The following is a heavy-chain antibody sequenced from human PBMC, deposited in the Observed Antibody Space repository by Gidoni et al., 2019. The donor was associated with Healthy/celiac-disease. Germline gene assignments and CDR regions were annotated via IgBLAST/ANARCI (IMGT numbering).Heavy chain of an antibody. CDR1: GYTFTSYG. D-gene: IGHD3-22*01. J-gene: IGHJ4*02. V-gene: IGHV1-18*01. CDR3: ARAVTYDSSGYYYGLFDY. CDR2: ISAYNGNT. Sequence: QVQLVQSGAEVKKPGASVKVSCKASGYTFTSYGISWVGQAPGQGLEWMGWISAYNGNTNYAQKLQSRVTMTTDTSTSTAYMELRSLRSDDTAVYYCARAVTYDSSGYYYGLFDYWGQGTLVTVSS.